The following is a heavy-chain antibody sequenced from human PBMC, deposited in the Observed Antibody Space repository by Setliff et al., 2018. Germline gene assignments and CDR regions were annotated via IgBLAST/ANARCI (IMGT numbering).Heavy chain of an antibody. J-gene: IGHJ4*02. Sequence: ASVKVSCKASGYTFSNYGITWVRQAPGQGLEWMGWISAYSGNTKYAQNLQGRLTLTTDISTSTAYMELGSLTTDDTAVYYCARVESMVRGKNILRHFDYWGQGIQVTVSS. V-gene: IGHV1-18*01. D-gene: IGHD3-10*01. CDR3: ARVESMVRGKNILRHFDY. CDR2: ISAYSGNT. CDR1: GYTFSNYG.